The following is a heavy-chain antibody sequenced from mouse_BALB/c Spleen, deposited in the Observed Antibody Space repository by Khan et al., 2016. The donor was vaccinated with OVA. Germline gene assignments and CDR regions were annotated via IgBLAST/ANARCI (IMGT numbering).Heavy chain of an antibody. J-gene: IGHJ1*01. Sequence: QVRLQQSGAELMKPGASMKISCKATGYTFSTYWTEWVKQRPGHGLEWIGEILPGRGSTNYNEKFKGKATFTAETSSNTAHMHLSSLTSKDSAVDYCARFGNHWYFDVWGAGTTVTVSS. V-gene: IGHV1-9*01. CDR3: ARFGNHWYFDV. CDR1: GYTFSTYW. CDR2: ILPGRGST. D-gene: IGHD2-1*01.